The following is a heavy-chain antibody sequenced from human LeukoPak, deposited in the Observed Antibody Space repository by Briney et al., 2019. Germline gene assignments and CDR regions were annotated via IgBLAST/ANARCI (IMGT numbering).Heavy chain of an antibody. CDR1: GFTFSSYA. CDR3: ATITMVRGVISFDY. D-gene: IGHD3-10*01. CDR2: ISGSGGST. J-gene: IGHJ4*02. Sequence: PGGSLRLSCAASGFTFSSYAMSWVRQAPGKGLEWVSAISGSGGSTYYADSVKGRFTISRDNSKNTLYLQMNSLRAEDTAVYYCATITMVRGVISFDYWGQGTLVTVSS. V-gene: IGHV3-23*01.